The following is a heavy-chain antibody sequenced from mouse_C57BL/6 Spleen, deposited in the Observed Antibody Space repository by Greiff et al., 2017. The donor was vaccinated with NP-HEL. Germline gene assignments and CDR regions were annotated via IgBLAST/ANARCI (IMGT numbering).Heavy chain of an antibody. Sequence: QVQLQQPGAELVKPGASVKMSCKASGYTFTSYWITWVKQRPGQGLEWIGDIYPGSGSNNYNEKFKSKATLTVDTSSSTAYMQLSSLTSEDSAVYYCARTPLDYAMDYWGQGTSVTVSS. CDR3: ARTPLDYAMDY. D-gene: IGHD4-1*01. CDR1: GYTFTSYW. CDR2: IYPGSGSN. J-gene: IGHJ4*01. V-gene: IGHV1-55*01.